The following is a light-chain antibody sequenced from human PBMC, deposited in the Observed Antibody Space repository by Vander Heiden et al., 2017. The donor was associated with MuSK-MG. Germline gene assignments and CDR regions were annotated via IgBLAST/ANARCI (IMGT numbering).Light chain of an antibody. CDR1: NIGNGY. J-gene: IGLJ1*01. CDR2: DTD. V-gene: IGLV1-51*01. Sequence: QSVMTQPPSVSAAPLQEVTISCSTNIGNGYVSWYQQRPATAPKLLIYDTDKRPSGIPDRFAGSKSATSATLDITGLQTADEAEYYCGTWHNGLSAYVFGTGTKVTVL. CDR3: GTWHNGLSAYV.